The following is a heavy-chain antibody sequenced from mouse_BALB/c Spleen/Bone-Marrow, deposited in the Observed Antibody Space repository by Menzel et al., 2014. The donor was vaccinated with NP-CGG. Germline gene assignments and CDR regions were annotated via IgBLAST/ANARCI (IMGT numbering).Heavy chain of an antibody. CDR1: GFSLTSYS. Sequence: QVQLQQSGPGLVAPSQSLSITCTVSGFSLTSYSVHWVRQPPGKGLEWLGVIWAGGSTNYNSALMSRLSISKDNSKSXVFLKMSSLQTDDTAMFYCARDDDSYAMDYWGQGTSVTVSS. CDR2: IWAGGST. V-gene: IGHV2-9*02. D-gene: IGHD2-3*01. J-gene: IGHJ4*01. CDR3: ARDDDSYAMDY.